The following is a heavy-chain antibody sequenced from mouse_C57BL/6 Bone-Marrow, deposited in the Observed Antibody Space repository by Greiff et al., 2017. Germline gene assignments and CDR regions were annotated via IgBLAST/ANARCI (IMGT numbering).Heavy chain of an antibody. CDR1: GFTFSSYT. Sequence: EVKLEESGGGLVKPGGSLKLSCAASGFTFSSYTMSWVRQTPEKRLQWVAAISGGGGNTYYPDSVKGRFTISREHAKNILYLQMSSLRSEDTALDYCSRQVTTVLATKYFDVWGTGTTVTVSS. D-gene: IGHD1-1*01. V-gene: IGHV5-9*01. CDR3: SRQVTTVLATKYFDV. J-gene: IGHJ1*03. CDR2: ISGGGGNT.